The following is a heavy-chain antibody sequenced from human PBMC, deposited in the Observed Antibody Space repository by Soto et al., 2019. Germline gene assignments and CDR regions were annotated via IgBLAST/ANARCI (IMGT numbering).Heavy chain of an antibody. CDR2: IHYIGTT. CDR3: ARDNSYAIDY. D-gene: IGHD2-8*01. Sequence: SETLSLTCTVSGTSISSYYWSWIRQPPGKGLEWIANIHYIGTTNYNPSLASRVTLSVDTSKNQFSLKMTSVTAADRAMYFCARDNSYAIDYWGRGPLVTVCS. J-gene: IGHJ4*02. V-gene: IGHV4-59*01. CDR1: GTSISSYY.